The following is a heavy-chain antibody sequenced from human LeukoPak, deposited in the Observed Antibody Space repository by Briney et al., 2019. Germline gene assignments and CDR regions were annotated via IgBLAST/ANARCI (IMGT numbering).Heavy chain of an antibody. CDR2: IFYTGNT. J-gene: IGHJ5*02. V-gene: IGHV4-39*01. Sequence: SETLPLTCTVSGGSISTSNYYWGWIRQPPGKGLEWIGNIFYTGNTYYNPSLKSRVTISIDTSKNQFSLRLNSVTATDTAVYYCARLNKPGWFDPWGQGTLVTVSS. D-gene: IGHD1-14*01. CDR1: GGSISTSNYY. CDR3: ARLNKPGWFDP.